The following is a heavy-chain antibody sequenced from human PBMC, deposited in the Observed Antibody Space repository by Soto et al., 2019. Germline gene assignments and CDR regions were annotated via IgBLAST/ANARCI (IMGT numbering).Heavy chain of an antibody. CDR1: GFTFSYCG. Sequence: QVQLVESGGGVVQPGRSLRLSCAASGFTFSYCGMHWVRQAPGKGLEWVTFISYDGSIKYDAASVKGRFTVSRDNSKNTLYLQMNSLRDEDTAVYYCAKDREGNDWAYGMDVWGQGTTVTVSS. V-gene: IGHV3-30*18. CDR3: AKDREGNDWAYGMDV. CDR2: ISYDGSIK. D-gene: IGHD1-1*01. J-gene: IGHJ6*02.